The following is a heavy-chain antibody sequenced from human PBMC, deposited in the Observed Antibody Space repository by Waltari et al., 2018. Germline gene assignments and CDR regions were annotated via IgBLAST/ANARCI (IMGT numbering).Heavy chain of an antibody. CDR1: GFTFSSYA. Sequence: EVQLLESGGGLVQPGGSLRLSCAASGFTFSSYAMSWVRQAPGKGLYCVSVISGICGSTYYADSLKCRFTISIDNSNNTLYLQMNSLRAEDTAVYYCAKNSIPGFYWCQGTLVTVSS. V-gene: IGHV3-23*01. J-gene: IGHJ4*02. CDR2: ISGICGST. CDR3: AKNSIPGFY.